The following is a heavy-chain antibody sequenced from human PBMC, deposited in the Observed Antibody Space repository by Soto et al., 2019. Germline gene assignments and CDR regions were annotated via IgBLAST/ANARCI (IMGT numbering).Heavy chain of an antibody. V-gene: IGHV3-23*01. CDR2: ISGSGGNT. D-gene: IGHD2-15*01. J-gene: IGHJ3*02. Sequence: PGGLLRLSCAASGFTFSSYAMTWVRQAPGKGLEWVSAISGSGGNTYYADSVKGRFTISRDNSKNTLYLQMNSLRAEDTAVYYCAKEGYCSGGSCYPELLAAFDIWGQGTMVTVSS. CDR3: AKEGYCSGGSCYPELLAAFDI. CDR1: GFTFSSYA.